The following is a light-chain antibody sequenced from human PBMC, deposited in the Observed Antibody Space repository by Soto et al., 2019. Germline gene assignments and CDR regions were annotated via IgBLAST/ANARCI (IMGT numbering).Light chain of an antibody. CDR1: QDIRND. V-gene: IGKV1-6*01. CDR2: TAS. CDR3: LQDYSYPWT. Sequence: IRMTQSPTALSASVADRVTITCRTSQDIRNDLGWFQQKPGKAPKLLINTASTLQSGVPSRFSGIGSGTDFTLTISSLQPEDFATYYCLQDYSYPWTFGQGTKVDIK. J-gene: IGKJ1*01.